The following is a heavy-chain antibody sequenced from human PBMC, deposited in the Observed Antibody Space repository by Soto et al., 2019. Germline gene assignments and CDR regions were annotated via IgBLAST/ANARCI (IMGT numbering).Heavy chain of an antibody. Sequence: LRLSCADSGFTFSSYAMSWVRQAPGKGLEWVSAISGSGGSTYYADSVKGRFTISRDKAKNSLFLQMSSLRAEDTALYYCARHQGPAAGNYGMDVWGRGTTVTVSS. J-gene: IGHJ6*02. CDR1: GFTFSSYA. CDR2: ISGSGGST. V-gene: IGHV3-23*01. D-gene: IGHD6-13*01. CDR3: ARHQGPAAGNYGMDV.